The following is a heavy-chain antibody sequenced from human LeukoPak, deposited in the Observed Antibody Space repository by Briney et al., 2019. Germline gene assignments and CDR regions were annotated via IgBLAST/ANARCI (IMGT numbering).Heavy chain of an antibody. J-gene: IGHJ3*02. Sequence: PGGSLRLSCSVSGFTFSTYSMSWVRQAPGKGLEWVSFISSSGSYIYYADSVKGRFTISRDNAKNSLYLQMNSLRSEDTAVYYCARRVVPAAIGSDAFDIWGQGTMVTVSS. CDR1: GFTFSTYS. V-gene: IGHV3-21*04. CDR3: ARRVVPAAIGSDAFDI. D-gene: IGHD2-2*01. CDR2: ISSSGSYI.